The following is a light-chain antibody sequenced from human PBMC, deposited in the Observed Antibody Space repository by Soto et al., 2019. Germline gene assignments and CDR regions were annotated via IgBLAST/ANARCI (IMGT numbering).Light chain of an antibody. CDR2: EVS. CDR3: SSHAGSYVV. V-gene: IGLV2-8*01. CDR1: SSDVGGYNY. J-gene: IGLJ2*01. Sequence: QSALTQPPSASGSPGQSVTISCTGTSSDVGGYNYVSWYQQHPGKAPKLMIYEVSKRPSGVPDRFSGSKSGNTASLTVSGLQAEDEADYYCSSHAGSYVVFGGGTKLTVL.